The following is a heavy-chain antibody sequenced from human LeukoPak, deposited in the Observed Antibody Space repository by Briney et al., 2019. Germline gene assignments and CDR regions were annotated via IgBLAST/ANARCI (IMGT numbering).Heavy chain of an antibody. J-gene: IGHJ4*02. CDR1: GFTFSSYS. D-gene: IGHD3-10*01. CDR3: ARDASGTSDY. CDR2: LSRGGSTI. V-gene: IGHV3-48*02. Sequence: GGSLRLSCAASGFTFSSYSMHWVRQAPGKGLEWISYLSRGGSTIYYADSVKGRFTISRDNAKNSLYLQMNSLRDEDTAVYYCARDASGTSDYWGQGTLVTVS.